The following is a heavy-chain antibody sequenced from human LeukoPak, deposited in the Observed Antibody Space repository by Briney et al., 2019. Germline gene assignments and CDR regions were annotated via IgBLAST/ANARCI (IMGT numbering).Heavy chain of an antibody. J-gene: IGHJ6*03. Sequence: PGGSLRLSCAASGFTFSSYGMHWVRQAPGKGLEWVAFIRYDGSNKYYADSVKGRFTISRDNSKNTLHLQMNSLRAEDTAVYYCAKVLTRSYCSSTSCHEYYYYYMDVWGKGTTVTVSS. CDR1: GFTFSSYG. CDR2: IRYDGSNK. CDR3: AKVLTRSYCSSTSCHEYYYYYMDV. D-gene: IGHD2-2*01. V-gene: IGHV3-30*02.